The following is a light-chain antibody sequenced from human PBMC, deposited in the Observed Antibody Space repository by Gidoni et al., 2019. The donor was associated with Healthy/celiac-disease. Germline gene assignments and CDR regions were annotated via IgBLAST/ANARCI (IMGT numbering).Light chain of an antibody. CDR3: QQYNSNPFT. CDR1: QGLSSC. CDR2: AAA. Sequence: LQITQSPSSLSASVGDRVTITCRASQGLSSCLAGYQQKPEKAPKSLIYAAASLKRGGPSRFSGSGSGTDFTLTISSMQPEDVATDYCQQYNSNPFTFGPGTKVDIK. J-gene: IGKJ3*01. V-gene: IGKV1D-16*01.